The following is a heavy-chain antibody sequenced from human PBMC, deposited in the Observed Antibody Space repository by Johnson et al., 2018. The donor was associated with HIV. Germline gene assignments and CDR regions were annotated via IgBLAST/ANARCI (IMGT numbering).Heavy chain of an antibody. D-gene: IGHD4-23*01. CDR2: TRNKANSYTT. Sequence: VQLVESGGGFVQPGGSLRLSCAASGFTFSDHYMDWVRQAPGKGLEWVGRTRNKANSYTTEYAASVKGRFTISRDDSKNSLYLQMNSLKTEDTAVYYCARASLARGGKIRAFDIWGPGTMVTVSS. V-gene: IGHV3-72*01. CDR3: ARASLARGGKIRAFDI. CDR1: GFTFSDHY. J-gene: IGHJ3*02.